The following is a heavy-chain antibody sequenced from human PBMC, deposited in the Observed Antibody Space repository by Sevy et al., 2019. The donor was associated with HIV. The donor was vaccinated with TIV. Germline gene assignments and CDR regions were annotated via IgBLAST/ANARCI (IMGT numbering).Heavy chain of an antibody. Sequence: GGSLRLSCAASGFSFSNFYMNWVRQAPGKGLEWVSSISTGSHYIYYADSVKGRFTISRDNAKNSLFLQMNSLRAEDTAVYYCARSGYYYDSSGYSWGQRTLVTVSS. D-gene: IGHD3-22*01. CDR1: GFSFSNFY. CDR2: ISTGSHYI. J-gene: IGHJ4*02. V-gene: IGHV3-21*01. CDR3: ARSGYYYDSSGYS.